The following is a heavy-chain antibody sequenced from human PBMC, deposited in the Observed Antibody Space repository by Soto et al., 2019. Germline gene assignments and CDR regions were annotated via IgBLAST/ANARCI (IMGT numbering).Heavy chain of an antibody. D-gene: IGHD1-7*01. V-gene: IGHV3-30*18. Sequence: QVQLVESGGGVVQPGRSLRLSCAASGFTFSSYGMHWVRQAPGKGLVWVAVISYDGSYKYYADSVKGRFTISRDNSKNTLYLQMDSLRAEDTAVYYCAKGWDITGTPGMFDPWGKGTLVTVSS. CDR2: ISYDGSYK. CDR1: GFTFSSYG. CDR3: AKGWDITGTPGMFDP. J-gene: IGHJ5*02.